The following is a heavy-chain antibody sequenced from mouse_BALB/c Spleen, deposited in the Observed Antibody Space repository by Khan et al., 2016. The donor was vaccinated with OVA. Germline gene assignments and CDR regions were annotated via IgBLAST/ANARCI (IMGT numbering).Heavy chain of an antibody. J-gene: IGHJ2*01. D-gene: IGHD1-1*01. CDR3: ARGNYYGYYFDY. CDR2: ISYSGDT. CDR1: GYSITSGYA. Sequence: SGPGLVKPSQSLSLTCTVTGYSITSGYAWNWIRQFPGNKLEWMGYISYSGDTSYTPSLKSRISITRDTSKNQFFLQLNSVTTEDTATYYCARGNYYGYYFDYWGQGTTLTVSS. V-gene: IGHV3-2*02.